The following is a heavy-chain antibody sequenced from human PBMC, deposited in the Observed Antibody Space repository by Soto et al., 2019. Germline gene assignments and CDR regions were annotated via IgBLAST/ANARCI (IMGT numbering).Heavy chain of an antibody. Sequence: QVKLVESGGGVVQPGGSLTLSCAASRFTFSNYGMHWVRQAPGEGLEWVAVISYDGTNHYYADSVRGRFTLSRDNSKNTLYLHMDRLTSDDTAVYYCASDTKTGVVVPGAPKYWGQGTLVAVSS. CDR2: ISYDGTNH. D-gene: IGHD2-2*01. CDR1: RFTFSNYG. V-gene: IGHV3-30*03. J-gene: IGHJ4*02. CDR3: ASDTKTGVVVPGAPKY.